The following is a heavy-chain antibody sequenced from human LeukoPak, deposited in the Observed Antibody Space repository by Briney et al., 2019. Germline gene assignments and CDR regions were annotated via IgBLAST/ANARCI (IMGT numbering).Heavy chain of an antibody. Sequence: SVKVSCKASGGTFSSYAISWVRQAPGQGLEWMGGIIPIFGTANYAQKFQGRVTITADESTSTAYMELSSLRSEDTAVYYCARLSSPFGSHYYYYGMDVWGQGTTVTVSS. CDR3: ARLSSPFGSHYYYYGMDV. V-gene: IGHV1-69*13. J-gene: IGHJ6*02. CDR1: GGTFSSYA. D-gene: IGHD3-16*01. CDR2: IIPIFGTA.